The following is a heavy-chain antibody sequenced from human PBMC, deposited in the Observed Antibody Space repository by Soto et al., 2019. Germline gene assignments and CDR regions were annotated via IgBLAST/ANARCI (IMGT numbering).Heavy chain of an antibody. CDR1: GGSISSSSYY. J-gene: IGHJ4*02. D-gene: IGHD5-12*01. CDR2: IYYSGST. CDR3: ARLGYSGYVFSFDY. V-gene: IGHV4-39*01. Sequence: PSETLSLTCTVSGGSISSSSYYWGWIRQPPGKGLEWIGSIYYSGSTYYNPSLKSRVTISVDTSKNQFSLKLSSVTAADTAVYYCARLGYSGYVFSFDYWGQGTLVTVSS.